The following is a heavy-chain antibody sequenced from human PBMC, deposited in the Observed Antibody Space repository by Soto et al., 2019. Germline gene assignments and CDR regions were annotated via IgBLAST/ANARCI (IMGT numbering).Heavy chain of an antibody. D-gene: IGHD5-18*01. Sequence: GGSLRLACSASGLTFSRYAMHWVRRAPGKGLEYGSGIRGNGDPPFYADSVKGRFIISRDNSKNTLFLQMSSLSADDTAVYYCRTRRGGNNSVFRDCGQGALATDPS. CDR1: GLTFSRYA. CDR2: IRGNGDPP. CDR3: RTRRGGNNSVFRD. V-gene: IGHV3-64D*06. J-gene: IGHJ1*01.